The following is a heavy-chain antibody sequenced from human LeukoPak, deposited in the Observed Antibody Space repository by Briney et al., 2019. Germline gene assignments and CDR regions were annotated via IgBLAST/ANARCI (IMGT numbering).Heavy chain of an antibody. J-gene: IGHJ4*02. D-gene: IGHD2-2*01. Sequence: PGGSLRLSCAAPGFTFSDYYMSWIRQAPGKGLEWVSYISSSGSTTYYVDSVKGRFTISRDNAKNSLYLQMNSLRAEDTAVYYCASNIVVVPAAIDYWGQRTLVTVSS. CDR1: GFTFSDYY. CDR2: ISSSGSTT. V-gene: IGHV3-11*01. CDR3: ASNIVVVPAAIDY.